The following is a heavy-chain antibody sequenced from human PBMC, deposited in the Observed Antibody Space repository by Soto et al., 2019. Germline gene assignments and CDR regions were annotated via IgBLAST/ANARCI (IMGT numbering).Heavy chain of an antibody. CDR3: ANLGAGPAMFDY. CDR1: GFTFSSYG. Sequence: PGGSLRLSCAASGFTFSSYGMHWVRQAPGKGLEWVAVIWYDGSNKYYADSVKGRFTISRDNSKNTLYLQMNSLRAEDTAVYYCANLGAGPAMFDYWGQGTLVTVSS. V-gene: IGHV3-33*06. CDR2: IWYDGSNK. J-gene: IGHJ4*02. D-gene: IGHD6-19*01.